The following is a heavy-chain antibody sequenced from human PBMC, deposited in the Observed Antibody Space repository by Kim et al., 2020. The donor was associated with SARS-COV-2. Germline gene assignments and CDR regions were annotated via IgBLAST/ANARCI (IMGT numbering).Heavy chain of an antibody. D-gene: IGHD3-22*01. CDR3: ARGLVDAFDI. J-gene: IGHJ3*02. CDR1: GGSVSSGSYY. V-gene: IGHV4-61*01. CDR2: IYYSGST. Sequence: SETLSLTCTVSGGSVSSGSYYWSWIRQPPGKGLEWIGYIYYSGSTNYNPSLKSRVTISVDTSKNQFSLKLSSVTAADTAVYYCARGLVDAFDIWGQGTM.